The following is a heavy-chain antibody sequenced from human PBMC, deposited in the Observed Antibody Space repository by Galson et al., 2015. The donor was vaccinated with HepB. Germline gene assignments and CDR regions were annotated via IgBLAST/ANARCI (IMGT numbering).Heavy chain of an antibody. Sequence: SLRLSCATSGFTFTRHWMSWVRQAPGKGLEWVAVVSGGGAYTFYADSVKGRFTISRDNWKNTLYLQMKGLRADDTALYYCAKAVGGQYYGSGSYSDYWGQGTLVTVSP. CDR3: AKAVGGQYYGSGSYSDY. CDR1: GFTFTRHW. V-gene: IGHV3-23*01. J-gene: IGHJ4*02. CDR2: VSGGGAYT. D-gene: IGHD3-10*01.